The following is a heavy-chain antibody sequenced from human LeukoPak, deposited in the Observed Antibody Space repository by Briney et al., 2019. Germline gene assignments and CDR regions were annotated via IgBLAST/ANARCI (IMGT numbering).Heavy chain of an antibody. Sequence: SGRSLRLSLAADGFIFSTYWTTWVRQAPGKGLEWVANIKQDGSEKYHVESVAGPFTISRNNAETSLYLQMSSLRAEDTAGYYCARVEVDSYGSGTYHRHFDYWGQGTLVTVSS. J-gene: IGHJ4*02. V-gene: IGHV3-7*01. CDR1: GFIFSTYW. CDR3: ARVEVDSYGSGTYHRHFDY. CDR2: IKQDGSEK. D-gene: IGHD3-10*01.